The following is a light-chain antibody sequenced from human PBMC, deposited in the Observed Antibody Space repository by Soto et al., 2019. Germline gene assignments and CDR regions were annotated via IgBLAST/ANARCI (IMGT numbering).Light chain of an antibody. CDR3: QTWDTGARVV. V-gene: IGLV4-69*01. CDR1: SGHSSYA. CDR2: LSSDGSH. J-gene: IGLJ2*01. Sequence: QSVLTQSPSASASLGAPVKLTCTLSSGHSSYAIAWHQQQPEKGPRYLMKLSSDGSHSKGDGIPDRFSGSSSGAERYLTISSLQSEDEADYYCQTWDTGARVVFGGGTQLTVL.